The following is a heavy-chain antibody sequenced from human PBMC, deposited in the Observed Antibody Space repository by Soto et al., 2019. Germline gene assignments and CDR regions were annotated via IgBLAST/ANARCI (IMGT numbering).Heavy chain of an antibody. CDR3: ARSQTTVTPRVAYYFDY. V-gene: IGHV1-46*03. J-gene: IGHJ4*02. D-gene: IGHD4-17*01. CDR1: GYTFTSYY. CDR2: INPSGGST. Sequence: ASVKVSCKASGYTFTSYYMHWVRQAPGQGLEWMGIINPSGGSTSYAQKFQGRVTMTRDTSTSTVYMELSSLRSEDTAVYYCARSQTTVTPRVAYYFDYWGQGTLVTVYS.